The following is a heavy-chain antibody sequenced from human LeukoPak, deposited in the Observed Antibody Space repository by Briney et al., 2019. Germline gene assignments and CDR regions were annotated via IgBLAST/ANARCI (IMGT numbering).Heavy chain of an antibody. Sequence: SETLSLTCTVSRGSISGSIRSYYWSWLRQPPGKGLEWIGYISSSGSVNDNPSLRSRVTISVDTSKNQFFLNLSSVSAADTAVYYCARIPLGYSGAYYFDYWGQGTLVPVSP. CDR1: RGSISGSIRSYY. J-gene: IGHJ4*02. CDR3: ARIPLGYSGAYYFDY. CDR2: ISSSGSV. D-gene: IGHD5-12*01. V-gene: IGHV4-4*09.